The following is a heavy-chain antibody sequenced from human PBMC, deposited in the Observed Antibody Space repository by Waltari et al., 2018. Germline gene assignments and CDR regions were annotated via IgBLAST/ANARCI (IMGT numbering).Heavy chain of an antibody. D-gene: IGHD2-2*02. CDR1: GGSFNENY. Sequence: QVQLQQWGAGLMKPSETLSLTCAVYGGSFNENYWNWIRQSPGRGLEWIGDISHSGRTNYSPSLKSRVTISVDSSKSQFSLNLNSVTAADTAVYFCARGTLHSRYRRDGFDMWGQGTMVTVSS. J-gene: IGHJ3*02. V-gene: IGHV4-34*02. CDR3: ARGTLHSRYRRDGFDM. CDR2: ISHSGRT.